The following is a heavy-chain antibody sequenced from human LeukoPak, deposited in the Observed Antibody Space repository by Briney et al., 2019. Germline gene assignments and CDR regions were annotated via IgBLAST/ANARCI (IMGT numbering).Heavy chain of an antibody. D-gene: IGHD2-15*01. Sequence: GRSLRLSCAASGFTFSTYAIHWVRQAPGKGLEWVAVISYDGSIKYYAESVKGRFTISRDNSKDTLYLQMNSLRAEDTAVYYCARDTGVVVVAAYYFDYWGQGTLVTV. CDR1: GFTFSTYA. V-gene: IGHV3-30-3*01. CDR2: ISYDGSIK. J-gene: IGHJ4*02. CDR3: ARDTGVVVVAAYYFDY.